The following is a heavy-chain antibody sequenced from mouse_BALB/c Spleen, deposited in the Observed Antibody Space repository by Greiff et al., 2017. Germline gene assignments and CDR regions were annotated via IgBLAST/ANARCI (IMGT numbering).Heavy chain of an antibody. J-gene: IGHJ1*01. CDR3: ARDKGDYDRYFDV. CDR1: GFTFTDYY. CDR2: IRNKANGYTT. Sequence: EVKLMESGGGLVQPGGSLRLSCATSGFTFTDYYMSWVRQPPGKALEWLGFIRNKANGYTTEYSASVKGRFTISRDNSQSILYLQMNTLRAEDSATYYCARDKGDYDRYFDVWGAGTTVTVSS. D-gene: IGHD2-4*01. V-gene: IGHV7-3*02.